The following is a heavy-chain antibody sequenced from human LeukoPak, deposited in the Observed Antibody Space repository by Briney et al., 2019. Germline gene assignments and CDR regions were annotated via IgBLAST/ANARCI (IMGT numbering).Heavy chain of an antibody. Sequence: GASVKVSCKASGYTFTSYGISWVRQAPGQGLEWMGGIIPIFGTANYAQKFQGRVTITADESTSTAYMELRSLRFEDTAVYYCAREGVGVNTGVFDYWGQGTLVTVSS. CDR1: GYTFTSYG. CDR3: AREGVGVNTGVFDY. D-gene: IGHD1-26*01. V-gene: IGHV1-69*13. J-gene: IGHJ4*02. CDR2: IIPIFGTA.